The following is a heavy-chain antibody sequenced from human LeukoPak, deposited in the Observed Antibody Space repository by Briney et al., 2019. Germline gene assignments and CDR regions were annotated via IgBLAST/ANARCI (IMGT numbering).Heavy chain of an antibody. J-gene: IGHJ4*02. CDR3: AREDSSGYANFDY. V-gene: IGHV3-21*01. CDR1: GFTFSSYT. Sequence: KSGGSLRLSCAASGFTFSSYTMNWVRQAPGKGLEWVSSISGNNIYMYYADSVKGRFTISRDNAKNSLYLQMNSLRAEDTAVYYCAREDSSGYANFDYWGQGTLVTVSS. D-gene: IGHD3-22*01. CDR2: ISGNNIYM.